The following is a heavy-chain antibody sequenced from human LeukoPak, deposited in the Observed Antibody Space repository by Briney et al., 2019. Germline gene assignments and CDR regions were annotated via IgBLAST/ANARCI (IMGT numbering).Heavy chain of an antibody. J-gene: IGHJ4*02. Sequence: PGGSLRLSCAASGFIFSDYYMSWIRQAPGKGLEWVANIKQDGSEKYYVDSVKGRFTISRDNAKNSLYLQMNSLRAEDTAVYYCARDWVYYDILTGYNPPFDYWGQGTLVTVSS. CDR3: ARDWVYYDILTGYNPPFDY. CDR2: IKQDGSEK. CDR1: GFIFSDYY. V-gene: IGHV3-7*01. D-gene: IGHD3-9*01.